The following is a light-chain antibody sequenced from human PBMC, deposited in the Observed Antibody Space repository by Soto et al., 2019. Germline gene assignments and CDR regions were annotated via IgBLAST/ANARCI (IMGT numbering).Light chain of an antibody. Sequence: EIVLTQSPATLSLSPVERATLSCRASQSVSSYLAWYQQKPGQAPRLLIYGASSRATGIPDRFSGSGSGTDFTLTISRLEPEDFAVYYCHKYDSWTFGQGTKVDIK. V-gene: IGKV3-20*01. CDR2: GAS. J-gene: IGKJ1*01. CDR1: QSVSSY. CDR3: HKYDSWT.